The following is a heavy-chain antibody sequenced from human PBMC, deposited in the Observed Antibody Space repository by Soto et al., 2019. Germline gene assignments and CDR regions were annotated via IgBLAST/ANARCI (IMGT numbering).Heavy chain of an antibody. CDR2: ITYDGSFQ. D-gene: IGHD1-7*01. CDR3: AKDRVGGTFYTPLAF. V-gene: IGHV3-30*18. Sequence: PGGSLRLSCQASGFNFDNYGMHWVRQAPGKGLEWVAVITYDGSFQYYADSVKGRFTISRDNSKNTLSLHLNTQKPEDTAVYHCAKDRVGGTFYTPLAFWGQGTLVTDSS. J-gene: IGHJ4*02. CDR1: GFNFDNYG.